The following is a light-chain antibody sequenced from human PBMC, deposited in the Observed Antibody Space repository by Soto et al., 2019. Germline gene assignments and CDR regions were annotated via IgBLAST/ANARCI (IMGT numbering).Light chain of an antibody. CDR1: SSNIGSNT. CDR2: NNN. CDR3: AAWDASLNGWV. Sequence: QSVLTQPPSASGTPGQRVTISCSGSSSNIGSNTVNWYQLLPGTAPKLLIYNNNQRPSGVPDRFSGSKSGTSASLAISGLQSEDEDDYYCAAWDASLNGWVFGGGTKVTVL. V-gene: IGLV1-44*01. J-gene: IGLJ3*02.